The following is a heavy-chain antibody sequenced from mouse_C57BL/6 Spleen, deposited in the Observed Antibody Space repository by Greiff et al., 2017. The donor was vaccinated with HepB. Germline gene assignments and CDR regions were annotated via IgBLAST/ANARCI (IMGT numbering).Heavy chain of an antibody. CDR3: ARRDGYYVNWYFDV. J-gene: IGHJ1*03. Sequence: QVQLKESGAELVRPGASVKLSCKASGYTFTDYYINWVKQRPGQGLEWIARIYPGSGNTYYNEKFKGKATLTAEKSSSTAYMQLSRLTSEDSAVYFCARRDGYYVNWYFDVWGTGTTVTVSS. D-gene: IGHD2-3*01. CDR1: GYTFTDYY. CDR2: IYPGSGNT. V-gene: IGHV1-76*01.